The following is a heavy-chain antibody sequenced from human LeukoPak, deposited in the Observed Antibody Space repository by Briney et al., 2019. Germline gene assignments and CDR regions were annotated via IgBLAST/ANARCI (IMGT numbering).Heavy chain of an antibody. CDR1: GGSISSYY. CDR3: ARQATAGNEPNFAP. CDR2: IYYSGST. D-gene: IGHD6-13*01. Sequence: SETLSLTCTVSGGSISSYYWSWIRQPPGKGLEWIGYIYYSGSTNYNPSLKSRVTISVDTYKNQFSLRLYSVTAADTAMYYCARQATAGNEPNFAPWGQGTLVTVSS. V-gene: IGHV4-59*08. J-gene: IGHJ5*02.